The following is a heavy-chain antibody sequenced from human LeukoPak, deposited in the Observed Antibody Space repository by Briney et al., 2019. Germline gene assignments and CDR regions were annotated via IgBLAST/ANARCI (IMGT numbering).Heavy chain of an antibody. Sequence: GGSLRLSCAASGFTFSSYSMNWVRQAPGKGLEWVALISYDGSRKYYADSVEGRLTISRDNSKKTMSLQMNSLRPEDTAVYYCAAYGDHAPYWGQGTLVTVSS. CDR1: GFTFSSYS. D-gene: IGHD4-17*01. V-gene: IGHV3-30*03. J-gene: IGHJ4*02. CDR3: AAYGDHAPY. CDR2: ISYDGSRK.